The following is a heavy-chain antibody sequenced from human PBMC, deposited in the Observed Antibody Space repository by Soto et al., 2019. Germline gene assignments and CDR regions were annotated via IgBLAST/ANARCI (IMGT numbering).Heavy chain of an antibody. CDR2: ISYDGSNK. CDR3: ASLYSSSSWGQQLVQIDY. D-gene: IGHD6-6*01. J-gene: IGHJ4*02. V-gene: IGHV3-30-3*01. CDR1: GFTFSSYA. Sequence: QVQLVESGGGVVQPGRSLRLSCAASGFTFSSYAMHWVRQAPGKGLEWVAVISYDGSNKYYADSVKGRFTISRDNSKNTLYLQMNSLRAEDTAVYYCASLYSSSSWGQQLVQIDYWGQGTLVTVSS.